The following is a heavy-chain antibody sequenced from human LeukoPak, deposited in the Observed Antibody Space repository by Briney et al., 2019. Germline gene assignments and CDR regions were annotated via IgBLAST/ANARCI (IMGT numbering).Heavy chain of an antibody. J-gene: IGHJ6*03. D-gene: IGHD6-25*01. CDR2: INHSGST. V-gene: IGHV4-34*01. Sequence: SETLSLTCAVYGGSLSGYYWSWIRQPPGKGLEWIGEINHSGSTNYNPSLKSRVTISVDTSKNQFSLKLSSVTAADTAVYYCARGGGSATWYYYMDVWGKGTTVTVSS. CDR3: ARGGGSATWYYYMDV. CDR1: GGSLSGYY.